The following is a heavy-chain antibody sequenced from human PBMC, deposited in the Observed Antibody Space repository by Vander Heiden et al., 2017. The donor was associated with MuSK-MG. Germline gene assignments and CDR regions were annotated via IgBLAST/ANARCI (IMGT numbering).Heavy chain of an antibody. J-gene: IGHJ5*02. CDR1: GGSISSSSYY. D-gene: IGHD2-15*01. CDR2: IYYSGST. Sequence: QLQLQESGPGLVKPSETLSLTCTVSGGSISSSSYYWGWIRQPPGKGLEWIGSIYYSGSTYYNPSLKSRFTISVDTSKNQFSLKLSSVTAADTAVYYCARQDCSGGSCYSGWFDPWGQGTLVTVSS. CDR3: ARQDCSGGSCYSGWFDP. V-gene: IGHV4-39*01.